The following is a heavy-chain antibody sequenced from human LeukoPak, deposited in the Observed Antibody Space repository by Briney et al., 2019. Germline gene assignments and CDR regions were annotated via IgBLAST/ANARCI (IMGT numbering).Heavy chain of an antibody. CDR3: ARGYASDY. CDR1: GGSISSHY. CDR2: IYYSGST. D-gene: IGHD3-16*01. V-gene: IGHV4-59*11. Sequence: SETLSLTCTVSGGSISSHYWSWIRQPPGKGLEWIGYIYYSGSTNYNPSLKSRVTISVDTSKKQSSLKLSSVTAADTAVYYRARGYASDYWGQGTLVTVSS. J-gene: IGHJ4*02.